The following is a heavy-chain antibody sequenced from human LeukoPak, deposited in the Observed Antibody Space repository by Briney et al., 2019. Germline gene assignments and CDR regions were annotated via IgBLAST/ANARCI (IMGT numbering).Heavy chain of an antibody. Sequence: SETLSLTCTVSGYSISSGYYWGWIRQPPGKGLEWIGSIYHSGSTYYNPSLKSRVTISRDTSKNQFSLKLCSVTAADTAVYYCARGRAFFDWGQGTLVTVSS. J-gene: IGHJ4*02. CDR2: IYHSGST. D-gene: IGHD3-3*02. CDR1: GYSISSGYY. CDR3: ARGRAFFD. V-gene: IGHV4-38-2*02.